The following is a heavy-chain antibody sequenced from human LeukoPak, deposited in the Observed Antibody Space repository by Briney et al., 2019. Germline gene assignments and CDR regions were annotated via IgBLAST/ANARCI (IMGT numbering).Heavy chain of an antibody. CDR1: GITFSSYW. CDR3: AILRTNSDY. CDR2: IKQDGSET. Sequence: GGSLRLSCAASGITFSSYWMYWVRQAPGKGLEWVAMIKQDGSETYYVDSVEGRFTISRDNAQNSLYLQMNSLRAEDAALYYCAILRTNSDYWGQGTLVTVSS. D-gene: IGHD3-16*01. V-gene: IGHV3-7*01. J-gene: IGHJ4*02.